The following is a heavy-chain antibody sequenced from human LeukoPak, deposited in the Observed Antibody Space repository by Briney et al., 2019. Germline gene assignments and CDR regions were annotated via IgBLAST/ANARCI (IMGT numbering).Heavy chain of an antibody. J-gene: IGHJ4*02. Sequence: ASVKVSCKASGYTFSGYQVHWQRQAPGQGLEWMGRMNPSSGVTNYAQKFQGRVTMTRDTFINTAYLDLSALKSDDTAVYYCASRAASVTLGYWGQGTLVTVSS. V-gene: IGHV1-2*06. D-gene: IGHD2-15*01. CDR2: MNPSSGVT. CDR3: ASRAASVTLGY. CDR1: GYTFSGYQ.